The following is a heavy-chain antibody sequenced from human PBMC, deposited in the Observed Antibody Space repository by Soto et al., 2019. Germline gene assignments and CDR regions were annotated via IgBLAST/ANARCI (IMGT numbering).Heavy chain of an antibody. V-gene: IGHV3-23*01. CDR3: AKGRSYYYYYGVDV. Sequence: GSLRLSCAASGFTFSSCAMGRVRQAPGKGLEWVSDIIDSGGSTYYADSVKGRFTISRDNSKSTLYLQMNSLRAEDTALYYCAKGRSYYYYYGVDVWGQGTTVTVSS. CDR1: GFTFSSCA. J-gene: IGHJ6*02. CDR2: IIDSGGST.